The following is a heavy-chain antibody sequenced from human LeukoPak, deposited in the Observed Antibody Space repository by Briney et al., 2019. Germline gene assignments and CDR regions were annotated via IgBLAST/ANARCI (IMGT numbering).Heavy chain of an antibody. CDR3: ARESWDIEGYNWFDP. CDR2: THYRSKWYN. D-gene: IGHD2-15*01. Sequence: SQTLSLTCAISGDSVSSNSAAWNWIRQSPSRGLEWLGRTHYRSKWYNDYAVSVKSRTTINPDTSKNQFSLQLNSVTPEDTAVYYCARESWDIEGYNWFDPWGQGTLVTVPS. CDR1: GDSVSSNSAA. J-gene: IGHJ5*02. V-gene: IGHV6-1*01.